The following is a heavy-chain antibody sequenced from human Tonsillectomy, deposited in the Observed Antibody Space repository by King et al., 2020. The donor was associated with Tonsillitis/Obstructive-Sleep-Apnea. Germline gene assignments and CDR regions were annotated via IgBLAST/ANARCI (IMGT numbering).Heavy chain of an antibody. V-gene: IGHV4-34*01. D-gene: IGHD2-2*01. CDR2: INHSGST. CDR3: ARGRRCSSTSCYHYYYYYMDV. J-gene: IGHJ6*03. CDR1: GGSFSGYY. Sequence: VQLQQWGAGLLKPSETLSLTCAVYGGSFSGYYWSWIRQPPGKGLEWIGEINHSGSTNYNPSLKSRVTISVDTSKNQFSLKLSSVTAADTDVYYCARGRRCSSTSCYHYYYYYMDVWGKGTTVTVSS.